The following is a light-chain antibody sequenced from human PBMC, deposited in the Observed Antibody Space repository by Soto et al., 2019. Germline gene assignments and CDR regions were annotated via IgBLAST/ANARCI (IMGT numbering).Light chain of an antibody. CDR1: QGISSY. CDR3: QQLNSYPFT. J-gene: IGKJ3*01. CDR2: AAS. V-gene: IGKV1-9*01. Sequence: IQLTQSPSSLSASVGDRVTITCRASQGISSYLAWYQQKPGKAPKLLIYAASTLQSGVPSRFSGSVSGTDFTLTISSLKHADFASYYCQQLNSYPFTFGPGTKVEIK.